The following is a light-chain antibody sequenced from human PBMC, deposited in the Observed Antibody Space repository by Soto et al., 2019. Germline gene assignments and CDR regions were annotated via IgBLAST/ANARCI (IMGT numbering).Light chain of an antibody. CDR1: TSDVGI. V-gene: IGLV2-23*02. J-gene: IGLJ1*01. Sequence: QSALTQPASVSGSPGQSITISCSGTTSDVGIVSWYQHHPGKAPKLMIHEVTKRPSGVSDRFSGSKSGNSAPLTISGLQAEDEADYFCCSFGGSGYVFGTGTKVTVL. CDR2: EVT. CDR3: CSFGGSGYV.